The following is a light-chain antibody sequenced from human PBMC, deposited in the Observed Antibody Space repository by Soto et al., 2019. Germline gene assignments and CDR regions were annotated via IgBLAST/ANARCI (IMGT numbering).Light chain of an antibody. CDR3: QQRTNWWT. Sequence: EIVLTQSPATLSLSPGERATLFCRASQSVSSHLAWYQQKPGQAPRLLIHDASNRATGIPARFSGSGSGTDFTLTTSSLEPEDFAVYYCQQRTNWWTFGQGTKVDIK. CDR2: DAS. J-gene: IGKJ1*01. CDR1: QSVSSH. V-gene: IGKV3-11*01.